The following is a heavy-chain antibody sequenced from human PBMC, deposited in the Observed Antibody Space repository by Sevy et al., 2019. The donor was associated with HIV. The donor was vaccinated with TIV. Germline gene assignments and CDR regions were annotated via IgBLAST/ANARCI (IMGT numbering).Heavy chain of an antibody. J-gene: IGHJ4*02. D-gene: IGHD6-19*01. Sequence: GGSLRLSCAASGFTISPYAFHWVRQAPGKGLEWVALMSYDGSTRYYADSAKGRFAISKDNSKNTLYLQMNSLRIEDTAIYYCARDAGYSTGWYAGYWGQGPLVTVSS. V-gene: IGHV3-30*09. CDR1: GFTISPYA. CDR2: MSYDGSTR. CDR3: ARDAGYSTGWYAGY.